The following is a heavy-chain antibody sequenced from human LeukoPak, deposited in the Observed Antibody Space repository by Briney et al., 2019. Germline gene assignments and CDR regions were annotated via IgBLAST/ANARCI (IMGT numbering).Heavy chain of an antibody. Sequence: GGSLRLSCAASGSTFSSYAMSWVRQAPGKGLEWVSAISGSGGSTYYADSVKGRFTISRDNSKNTLYLQMNGLRAEDTAVYYCAKVPFSGWFDYWGQGTLVTVSS. CDR1: GSTFSSYA. V-gene: IGHV3-23*01. CDR2: ISGSGGST. CDR3: AKVPFSGWFDY. J-gene: IGHJ4*02. D-gene: IGHD6-19*01.